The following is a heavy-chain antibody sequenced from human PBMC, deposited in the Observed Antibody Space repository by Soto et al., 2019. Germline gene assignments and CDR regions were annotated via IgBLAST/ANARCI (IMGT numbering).Heavy chain of an antibody. D-gene: IGHD3-3*01. CDR2: ISYSETT. Sequence: SETLSLTYTVSGDSISSINNYWSWIRQPPGEGLEWTGFISYSETTSYNPSLKSRVTISVDTSKNQFSLKLSSVTAADTAVYYCARGLGYYDFWSGYYSEDYYYGMDVWGQGTTVTVSS. CDR1: GDSISSINNY. CDR3: ARGLGYYDFWSGYYSEDYYYGMDV. V-gene: IGHV4-61*01. J-gene: IGHJ6*02.